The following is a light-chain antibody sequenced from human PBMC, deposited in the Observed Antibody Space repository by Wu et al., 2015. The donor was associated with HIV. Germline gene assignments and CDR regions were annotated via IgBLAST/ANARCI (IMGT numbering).Light chain of an antibody. CDR3: QQSDITPWT. CDR1: QNIGKI. V-gene: IGKV1-39*01. J-gene: IGKJ1*01. Sequence: EIQMTQSPSSLSASVGERVTITCRASQNIGKILSWYQQRPGKAPYLLIYGASNLQSGVPSRFSGSGSGTDFTLSIKSLQPEDFATYYCQQSDITPWTFGQGPRWKSN. CDR2: GAS.